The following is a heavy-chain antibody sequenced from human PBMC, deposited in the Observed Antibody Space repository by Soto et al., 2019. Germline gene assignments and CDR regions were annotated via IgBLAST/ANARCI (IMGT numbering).Heavy chain of an antibody. D-gene: IGHD2-2*01. CDR3: ARVRYCSSPSCFRDLNY. CDR1: GFTFRNYA. Sequence: QVQLVESGGGVVQPGTSLRLSCAASGFTFRNYAMYWVRQAPGKGLEWVALISYDGRKEYHADSVKGRFTISRDNSKNTLHLQMSSLRAEDTAVYYCARVRYCSSPSCFRDLNYWGQGTLVTVSS. V-gene: IGHV3-30*04. CDR2: ISYDGRKE. J-gene: IGHJ4*02.